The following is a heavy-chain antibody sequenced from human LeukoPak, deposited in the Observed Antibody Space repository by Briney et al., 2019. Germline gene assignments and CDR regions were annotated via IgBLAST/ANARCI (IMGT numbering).Heavy chain of an antibody. V-gene: IGHV3-21*01. D-gene: IGHD6-13*01. CDR2: ISSSSSYI. CDR1: GFTFSSYS. J-gene: IGHJ4*02. CDR3: ASPYSSRWYELCY. Sequence: GGSLSLSCAASGFTFSSYSMNWVRQAPGKGLEWVSSISSSSSYIYYADSVKGRFTISRDNAKNSLYLQMNSLRAEDMAVYYCASPYSSRWYELCYWGQGTLVTVSS.